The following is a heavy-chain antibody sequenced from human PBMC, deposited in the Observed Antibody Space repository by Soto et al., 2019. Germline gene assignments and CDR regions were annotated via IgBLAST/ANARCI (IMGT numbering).Heavy chain of an antibody. D-gene: IGHD3-22*01. V-gene: IGHV1-69*01. CDR3: ARVYYDSSGYYLHDAFDI. J-gene: IGHJ3*02. CDR1: GGTFSSYA. Sequence: QVQLVQSGAEVKKPGSSVKVSCKASGGTFSSYAISWVRQAPGQGLEWMGGIIPIFGTANYAQKFQGRVTITADESTSTAYMELSSLRSDDTAVYYCARVYYDSSGYYLHDAFDILGQGTMVTVSS. CDR2: IIPIFGTA.